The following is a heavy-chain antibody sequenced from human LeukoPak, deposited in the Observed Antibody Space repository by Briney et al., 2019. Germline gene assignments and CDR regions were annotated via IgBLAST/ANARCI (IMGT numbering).Heavy chain of an antibody. J-gene: IGHJ4*02. CDR2: IWYDGSNK. CDR3: ASSAYCSSTSCYTFDY. D-gene: IGHD2-2*02. V-gene: IGHV3-33*01. CDR1: GFTFSSYG. Sequence: GGSLRLSCAASGFTFSSYGMHWVRQAPGKGLEWVAVIWYDGSNKYYADSVKGRFTISRDNSKNTLYLQMNSLGAEDTAVYYCASSAYCSSTSCYTFDYWGQGTLVTVSS.